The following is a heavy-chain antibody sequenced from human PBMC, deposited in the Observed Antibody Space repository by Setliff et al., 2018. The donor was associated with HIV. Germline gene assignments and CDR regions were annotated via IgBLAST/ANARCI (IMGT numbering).Heavy chain of an antibody. Sequence: PSETLSLTCTVSGGSISSSIYYWGWIRQSPGKGLEWIGSFYYSGSTYYNPSLKSRVTISSDTSKNLFSLKPTTVTAADAAVYYCTRDTGYILSGYRPHWYFDLWGRGTLVTVSS. J-gene: IGHJ2*01. CDR1: GGSISSSIYY. D-gene: IGHD3-9*01. V-gene: IGHV4-39*07. CDR2: FYYSGST. CDR3: TRDTGYILSGYRPHWYFDL.